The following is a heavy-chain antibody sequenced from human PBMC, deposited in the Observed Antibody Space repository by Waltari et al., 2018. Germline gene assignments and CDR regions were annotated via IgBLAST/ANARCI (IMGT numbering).Heavy chain of an antibody. Sequence: QLQLQESGPRLVRPSETLSLICRVSGVSITSNRHYWAWIRQSPGPGLEWIGTGSYSGTTYISPSLKSRVSVSRDTSKNQVSLILGSVTAADMAVYYCATYIGASVGTAAFDVWGQGTMVTVSS. V-gene: IGHV4-39*01. CDR3: ATYIGASVGTAAFDV. J-gene: IGHJ3*01. D-gene: IGHD5-12*01. CDR2: GSYSGTT. CDR1: GVSITSNRHY.